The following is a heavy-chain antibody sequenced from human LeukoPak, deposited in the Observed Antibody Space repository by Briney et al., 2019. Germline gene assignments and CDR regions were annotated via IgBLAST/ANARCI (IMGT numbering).Heavy chain of an antibody. CDR1: GGTFSSYA. Sequence: VSVKVSCKASGGTFSSYAISWVRQAPGQGLEWMGWISAYNGNTNYAQKFQGRVTMTRDTSISTAYMELSRLRSDDTAVYYCARDYGDYVFYGMDVWGQGTTVTVSS. CDR3: ARDYGDYVFYGMDV. J-gene: IGHJ6*02. V-gene: IGHV1-18*01. CDR2: ISAYNGNT. D-gene: IGHD4-17*01.